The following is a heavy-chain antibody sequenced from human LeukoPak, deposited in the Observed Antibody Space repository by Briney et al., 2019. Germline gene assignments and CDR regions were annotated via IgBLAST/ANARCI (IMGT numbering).Heavy chain of an antibody. V-gene: IGHV1-2*02. J-gene: IGHJ6*02. Sequence: SSVKVSCKASGYTLTGHYLHWVRQAPGQGLEGMGWINPNTGDTTYVQRFQGRVTLTRDTSLRTAYVDCSRLRPDDMVVFCCALVGVLADYGLDVWGQGTTVSVSS. CDR3: ALVGVLADYGLDV. D-gene: IGHD2-15*01. CDR1: GYTLTGHY. CDR2: INPNTGDT.